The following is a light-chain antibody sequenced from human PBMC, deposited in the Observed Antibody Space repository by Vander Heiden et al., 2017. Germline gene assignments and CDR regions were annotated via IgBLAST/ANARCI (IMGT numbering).Light chain of an antibody. CDR2: GNS. Sequence: QSVLTQPPPRAGAPGQRVTIDCSGSSSNIGTGYGVNWYQRRPVTAPKVVIAGNSNRPSWVPDRFSDSKSGTSASLAITGLQAEDEGDYFCQSYDKRLSAYVFGDGTRVTLL. V-gene: IGLV1-40*01. CDR3: QSYDKRLSAYV. CDR1: SSNIGTGYG. J-gene: IGLJ1*01.